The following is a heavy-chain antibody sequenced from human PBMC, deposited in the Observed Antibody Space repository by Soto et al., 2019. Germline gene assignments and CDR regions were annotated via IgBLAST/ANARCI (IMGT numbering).Heavy chain of an antibody. CDR3: AKSTGGTANGMDV. J-gene: IGHJ6*02. V-gene: IGHV3-9*01. CDR2: ISWNSGTI. Sequence: ESGGGLVQPGRSLRLSCGASGFTFDEYGMHWVRQAPGKGLEWVSGISWNSGTIGYADSVKGRFTISRDNAKNSLYLQMSSLRAEDTALYYCAKSTGGTANGMDVLGQGTTVTVSS. CDR1: GFTFDEYG. D-gene: IGHD2-8*02.